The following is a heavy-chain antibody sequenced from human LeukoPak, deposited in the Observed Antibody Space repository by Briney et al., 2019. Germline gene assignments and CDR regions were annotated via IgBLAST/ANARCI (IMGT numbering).Heavy chain of an antibody. CDR1: SGTISNYY. V-gene: IGHV3-23*01. Sequence: PSETPSLTCTVSSGTISNYYWSWVREAPGKGLEWVSTITGSGGSTYYADSVKGRFTISRDNSKNTLFLQMNNLRSEDTAVYFCARPSPPGDGYNPPDHWGQGTLVTVLS. CDR3: ARPSPPGDGYNPPDH. J-gene: IGHJ4*02. D-gene: IGHD5-24*01. CDR2: ITGSGGST.